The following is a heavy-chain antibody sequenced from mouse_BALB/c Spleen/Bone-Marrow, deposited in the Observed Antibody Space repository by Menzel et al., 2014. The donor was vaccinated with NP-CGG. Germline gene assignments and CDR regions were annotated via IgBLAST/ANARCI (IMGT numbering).Heavy chain of an antibody. CDR3: ARWEYYAIDY. CDR2: IDPANGNT. D-gene: IGHD4-1*01. Sequence: VQLQQSGAELVKPGASVKLSCTASGFNIRDTYMHWVKQRPEQGLEWIGRIDPANGNTKYDPKFQGKATITADTSSNTAYLQLSSLTSEDTAVYYCARWEYYAIDYWGQGTSVTVSS. J-gene: IGHJ4*01. V-gene: IGHV14-3*02. CDR1: GFNIRDTY.